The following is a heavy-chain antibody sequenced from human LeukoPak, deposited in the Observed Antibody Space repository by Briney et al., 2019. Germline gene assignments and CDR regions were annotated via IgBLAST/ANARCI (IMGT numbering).Heavy chain of an antibody. CDR1: GGTFSSYA. D-gene: IGHD5-12*01. Sequence: ASVKVSCKASGGTFSSYAISWVRQAPGQGLEWMGGIIPIFGTANYAQKFQGRVTITTDESTSTAYMELSSLRSEDTAVYYCAGYNHGGYDLSWFDPWGQGTLVTVSS. CDR2: IIPIFGTA. J-gene: IGHJ5*02. CDR3: AGYNHGGYDLSWFDP. V-gene: IGHV1-69*05.